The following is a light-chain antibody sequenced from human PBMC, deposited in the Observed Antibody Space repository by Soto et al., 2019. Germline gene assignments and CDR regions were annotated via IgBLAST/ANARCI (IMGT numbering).Light chain of an antibody. CDR2: ATS. CDR1: QSVSSNY. V-gene: IGKV3-20*01. Sequence: EIVLTQSPGTLSLSPGDRVTLSCRASQSVSSNYLAWYQQKHRQAPRLLIYATSARATGIPDWFSGSGSGTDFTFTISRLAPEDFAMYYCQQYGDYNSPRYSFGQGTRLEI. CDR3: QQYGDYNSPRYS. J-gene: IGKJ2*03.